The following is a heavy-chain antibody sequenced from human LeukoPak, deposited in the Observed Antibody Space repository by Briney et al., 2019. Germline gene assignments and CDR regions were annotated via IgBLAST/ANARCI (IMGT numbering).Heavy chain of an antibody. V-gene: IGHV3-23*01. CDR1: GFIFRSYA. CDR2: ISGGGDNT. D-gene: IGHD3-3*01. J-gene: IGHJ6*02. Sequence: PGGSPRLSCGASGFIFRSYAMSWVRQAPGKGLEWLSGISGGGDNTRYADSVKGRFTISRDNAKNSLYLQMNSLRAEDTALYYCAKDLHFGVDNYYYYGMDVWGQGTTVTVSS. CDR3: AKDLHFGVDNYYYYGMDV.